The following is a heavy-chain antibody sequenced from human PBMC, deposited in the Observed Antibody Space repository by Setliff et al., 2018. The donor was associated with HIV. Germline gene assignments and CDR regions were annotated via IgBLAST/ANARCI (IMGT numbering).Heavy chain of an antibody. D-gene: IGHD4-17*01. CDR2: VNPNSGDA. V-gene: IGHV1-2*02. CDR1: GYTFTGHY. Sequence: GASVKVSCKASGYTFTGHYLHWVRQAPGQGLEWLGWVNPNSGDAIYAQNFQGRVTMTRDTSISTAYMELGGLRSDDTAVYYCARNYGADSNYFDYWGQGTLVTVSS. CDR3: ARNYGADSNYFDY. J-gene: IGHJ4*02.